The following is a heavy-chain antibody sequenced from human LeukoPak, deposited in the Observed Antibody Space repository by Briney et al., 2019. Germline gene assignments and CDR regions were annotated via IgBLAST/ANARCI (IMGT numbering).Heavy chain of an antibody. CDR1: GGSISSSNW. D-gene: IGHD2-2*01. V-gene: IGHV4-4*02. CDR3: ARWQDCSSTTCSEFDS. Sequence: SETLSLTCAVSGGSISSSNWWSWVRQSPGKGLEWIGEIYRSGRTNYNPSLKSRVTISVDKSKNQFSLELRSVTAADTAVYYCARWQDCSSTTCSEFDSWGQGILVTVS. CDR2: IYRSGRT. J-gene: IGHJ4*02.